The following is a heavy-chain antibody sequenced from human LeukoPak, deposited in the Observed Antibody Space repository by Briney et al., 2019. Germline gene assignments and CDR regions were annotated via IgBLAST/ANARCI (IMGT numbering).Heavy chain of an antibody. V-gene: IGHV4-30-2*01. D-gene: IGHD3-22*01. CDR3: ARGYDSSGYYLGDAFDI. CDR2: IYHSGST. Sequence: PSQTLSLTCAVSGGSISSGGYSWSWIWQPPGKGLEWIGYIYHSGSTYYNPSLKSRVTISVDRSKNQFSLKLSSVTAADTAVYYCARGYDSSGYYLGDAFDIWGQGTMVTVSS. CDR1: GGSISSGGYS. J-gene: IGHJ3*02.